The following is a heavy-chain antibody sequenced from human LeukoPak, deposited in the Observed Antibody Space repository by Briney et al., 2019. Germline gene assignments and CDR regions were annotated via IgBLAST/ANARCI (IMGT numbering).Heavy chain of an antibody. Sequence: GESLKISCKGSGYSFTSYWIGWVRQMPGKGLEWMGIIYPGDSDTRYSPSFQGQVTISADKSISTAYLQWSSLKASDTAMYYCARHPRFGDYYDGSHAFDIWGQGTMVTVSS. CDR3: ARHPRFGDYYDGSHAFDI. V-gene: IGHV5-51*01. J-gene: IGHJ3*02. CDR2: IYPGDSDT. CDR1: GYSFTSYW. D-gene: IGHD3-22*01.